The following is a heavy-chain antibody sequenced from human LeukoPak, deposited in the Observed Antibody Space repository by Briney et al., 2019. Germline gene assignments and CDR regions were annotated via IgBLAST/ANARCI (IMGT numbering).Heavy chain of an antibody. CDR3: ARAYSGYDSYFDY. CDR2: ISVYNGNT. D-gene: IGHD5-12*01. J-gene: IGHJ4*02. V-gene: IGHV1-18*01. CDR1: GYIFTSYG. Sequence: ASVKVSCKASGYIFTSYGISWVRQAPGQGLEWMGWISVYNGNTNYPQRLQGRVTMTTDTSTTTAYMELRSLRSDDTAVYYCARAYSGYDSYFDYWGQGTLVTVSS.